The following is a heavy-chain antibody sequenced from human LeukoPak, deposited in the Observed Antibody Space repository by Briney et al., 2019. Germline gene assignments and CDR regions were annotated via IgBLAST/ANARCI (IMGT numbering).Heavy chain of an antibody. Sequence: PSETLSLTCNVSGGSLISGGPYWGWIRQHPGQGLDWIGYVYYSGSTYYNPSLRSRLSISVDTSKNQSSLKLHSVTAADTAVYYGARSGPTQGPRRSNWFDHWGQGTLVTVFS. J-gene: IGHJ5*02. CDR1: GGSLISGGPY. V-gene: IGHV4-31*03. CDR3: ARSGPTQGPRRSNWFDH. CDR2: VYYSGST.